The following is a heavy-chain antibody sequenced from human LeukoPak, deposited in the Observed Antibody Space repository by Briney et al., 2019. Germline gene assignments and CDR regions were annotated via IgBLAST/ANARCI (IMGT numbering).Heavy chain of an antibody. Sequence: GGSLRLSCAASGFTFSSYSMNWVRPAPGKGLEWVSSISSSSSYIYYADSVKGRFTISRDNAKNSLYLQMNSLRAEDTAVYYWARDGAGFGEASYMDVWGKGTTVTVSS. CDR2: ISSSSSYI. D-gene: IGHD3-10*01. J-gene: IGHJ6*03. CDR1: GFTFSSYS. CDR3: ARDGAGFGEASYMDV. V-gene: IGHV3-21*01.